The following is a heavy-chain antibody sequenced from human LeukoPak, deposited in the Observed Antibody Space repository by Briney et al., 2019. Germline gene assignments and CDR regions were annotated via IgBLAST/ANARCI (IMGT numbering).Heavy chain of an antibody. Sequence: TGGSLRLSCAASGSTFSRYAMSWVRQAPGKGLEWVSAISGSGGSTYYADSMKGRLTISRDNSKNTLYLQMNSLRAEDTAVYYCAKDTHMTTVTPNFDYWGQGTLVTVSS. CDR3: AKDTHMTTVTPNFDY. V-gene: IGHV3-23*01. CDR1: GSTFSRYA. D-gene: IGHD4-17*01. J-gene: IGHJ4*02. CDR2: ISGSGGST.